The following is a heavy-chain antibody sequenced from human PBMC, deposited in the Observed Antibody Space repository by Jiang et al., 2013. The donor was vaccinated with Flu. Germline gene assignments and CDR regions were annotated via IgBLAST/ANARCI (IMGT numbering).Heavy chain of an antibody. V-gene: IGHV3-21*01. CDR2: ISSSSSYI. CDR3: ARDVHYYYYGMDV. Sequence: QLLESGGGLVQPGGSLRLSCAASGFNVSINYMNWVRQAPGKGLEWVSSISSSSSYIYYADSVKGRFTISRDNAKNSLYLQMNSLRAEDTAVYYCARDVHYYYYGMDVWGQGTTVTVSS. J-gene: IGHJ6*02. CDR1: GFNVSINY.